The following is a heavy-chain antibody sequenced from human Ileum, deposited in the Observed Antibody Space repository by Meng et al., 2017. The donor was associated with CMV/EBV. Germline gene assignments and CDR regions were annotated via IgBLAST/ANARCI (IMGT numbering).Heavy chain of an antibody. CDR1: GGSIITTNYF. D-gene: IGHD1-7*01. CDR2: LFHDGAT. Sequence: SDTLSLTCTVSGGSIITTNYFWAWIRQPPGKGLEWIGSLFHDGATPYNPSLKGRVALSVYTSKNQFSLRLNFVTAADTAVYYCARELRNWDFQSGGDYWGQGAMVTVSS. J-gene: IGHJ4*02. CDR3: ARELRNWDFQSGGDY. V-gene: IGHV4-39*07.